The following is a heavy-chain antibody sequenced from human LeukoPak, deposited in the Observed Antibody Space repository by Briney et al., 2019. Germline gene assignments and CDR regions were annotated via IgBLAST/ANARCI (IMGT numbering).Heavy chain of an antibody. V-gene: IGHV3-64D*09. CDR2: ISSNGGSS. Sequence: GGSLRLSCAASGFTFSSYSMYWVRQAPGKGLEYVSGISSNGGSSFYADSVKGRFTISRDDSKNTLYLQMSSLRAEDTAVYYCVKITSVTGGDCWGQGTRLTVSS. CDR3: VKITSVTGGDC. J-gene: IGHJ4*02. CDR1: GFTFSSYS. D-gene: IGHD1-1*01.